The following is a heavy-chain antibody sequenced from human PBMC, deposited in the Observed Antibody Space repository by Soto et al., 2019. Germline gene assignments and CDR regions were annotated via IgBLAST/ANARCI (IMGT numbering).Heavy chain of an antibody. CDR3: ALRRVAYADF. Sequence: GGSLRLSCAASEFTVTNNEMSWVRQAPGKGLEWVSILYSGGNTYYADSVGGRFTISRDGSKNTLYLHMNSLRAEDTAVYYCALRRVAYADFWGQGTRVTVSS. CDR1: EFTVTNNE. V-gene: IGHV3-53*01. J-gene: IGHJ4*02. D-gene: IGHD2-2*01. CDR2: LYSGGNT.